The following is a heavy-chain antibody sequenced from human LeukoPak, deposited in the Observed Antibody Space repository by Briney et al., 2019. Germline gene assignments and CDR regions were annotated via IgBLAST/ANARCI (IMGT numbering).Heavy chain of an antibody. CDR2: IYCSGST. CDR3: ARSGYSYGADAFDI. Sequence: SETLSLTCIVSGGSISSYYWSWIRQPPGKGLEWIGYIYCSGSTNYNPSLKSRVTISVATSKNQFSLKLSSVTAADTAVYYCARSGYSYGADAFDIWGQGTMVTVSS. CDR1: GGSISSYY. J-gene: IGHJ3*02. D-gene: IGHD5-18*01. V-gene: IGHV4-59*01.